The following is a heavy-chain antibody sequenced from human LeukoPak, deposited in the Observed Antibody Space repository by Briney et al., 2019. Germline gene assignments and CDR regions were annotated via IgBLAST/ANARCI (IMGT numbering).Heavy chain of an antibody. V-gene: IGHV4-59*01. CDR2: IYYRGST. Sequence: SETLSLTCTVSGGSISSYYWSWIRQPPGKGLEWIGYIYYRGSTNYNPSLKSRVTISVDTSKNQFSLKLSSVTAADTAVYYCARGGGSSGYYSNFDYWGQGTLVTVSS. J-gene: IGHJ4*02. CDR3: ARGGGSSGYYSNFDY. CDR1: GGSISSYY. D-gene: IGHD3-22*01.